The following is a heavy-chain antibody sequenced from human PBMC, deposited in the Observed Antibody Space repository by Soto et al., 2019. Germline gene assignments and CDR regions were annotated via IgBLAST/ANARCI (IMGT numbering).Heavy chain of an antibody. V-gene: IGHV1-58*02. J-gene: IGHJ5*02. CDR2: IVVGSGNT. CDR1: GFTFTSSA. D-gene: IGHD2-15*01. Sequence: GASVKVSCKASGFTFTSSAMQWVRQARGQRLEWIGWIVVGSGNTNYAQKFQERVTITRDMSTSTAYMELSSLRSEDTAVYYCARDRGYCSGGSCYPYNWFDPWGQGTLVTVSS. CDR3: ARDRGYCSGGSCYPYNWFDP.